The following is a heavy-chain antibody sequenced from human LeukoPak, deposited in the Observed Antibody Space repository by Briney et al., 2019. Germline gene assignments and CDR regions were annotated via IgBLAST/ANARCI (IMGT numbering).Heavy chain of an antibody. J-gene: IGHJ4*02. Sequence: SETLSLTCAVYGGSFSGYYWSWIRQPPGKGLEWIGEINHSGSTNHNPSLKSRVTISVDTSKNQFSLKLSSVTDADTAVYYCARVADYDFWSTYYPPNPLQFDYWGQGTLVTVSS. CDR1: GGSFSGYY. D-gene: IGHD3-3*01. CDR3: ARVADYDFWSTYYPPNPLQFDY. V-gene: IGHV4-34*01. CDR2: INHSGST.